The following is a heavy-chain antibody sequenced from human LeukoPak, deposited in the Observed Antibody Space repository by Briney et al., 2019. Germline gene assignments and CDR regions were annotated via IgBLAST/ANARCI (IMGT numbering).Heavy chain of an antibody. CDR2: IHNSGNT. CDR3: AREGTTGRNLNWFDS. D-gene: IGHD1-1*01. J-gene: IGHJ5*01. V-gene: IGHV4-59*01. Sequence: PSETLSLTCTVSGGSISSYYWSWIRQPPGKGLEWIGNIHNSGNTNYNPSLKSRVTLSVDTSKNQFSLKLSSVTAADTAVYYCAREGTTGRNLNWFDSWGQGTLVTVSS. CDR1: GGSISSYY.